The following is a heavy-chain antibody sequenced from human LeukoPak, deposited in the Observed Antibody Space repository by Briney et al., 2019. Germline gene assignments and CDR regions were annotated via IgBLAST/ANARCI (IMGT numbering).Heavy chain of an antibody. Sequence: GGSLRPSCAASGFTFSTYAMTWVRQAPGKGLEWVSGISSSGDTTYYADSVKGRFTISRDNSKNALYLQINSLRAEDTAVYYCAKSMYYDSTGDKKYYFEYWGQGTLVTVSS. CDR1: GFTFSTYA. CDR2: ISSSGDTT. J-gene: IGHJ4*02. CDR3: AKSMYYDSTGDKKYYFEY. V-gene: IGHV3-23*01. D-gene: IGHD3-22*01.